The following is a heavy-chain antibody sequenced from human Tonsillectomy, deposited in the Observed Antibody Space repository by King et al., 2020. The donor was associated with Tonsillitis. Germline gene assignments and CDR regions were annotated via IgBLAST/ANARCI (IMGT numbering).Heavy chain of an antibody. Sequence: VQLVQSGGGLVQPGGSLRLSCAASGFTVSSNYMSWVRQAPGKGLEWVSVIYSGGSTYYADSVKGRFTISRDNSKNTLYLQMNSLRAEDTAVYYCARSGGNYGPFGWHYWGQGTLVTVSS. CDR1: GFTVSSNY. CDR2: IYSGGST. J-gene: IGHJ4*02. CDR3: ARSGGNYGPFGWHY. D-gene: IGHD4-23*01. V-gene: IGHV3-66*01.